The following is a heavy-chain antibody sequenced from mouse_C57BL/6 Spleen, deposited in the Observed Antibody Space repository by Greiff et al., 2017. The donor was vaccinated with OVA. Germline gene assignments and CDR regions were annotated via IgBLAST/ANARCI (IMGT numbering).Heavy chain of an antibody. CDR1: GFSINSDCY. CDR3: ARERGYDGYYVDY. Sequence: VQLQQSGPSLVRPSQTLSLTCTVTGFSINSDCYWIWIRQFPGTKLEYIGYTFYSGITYYNPSLESRTYITRDTSKNQFSLKLSSVTTEDTATYYCARERGYDGYYVDYWGQGTTLTVSS. J-gene: IGHJ2*01. D-gene: IGHD2-3*01. V-gene: IGHV3-3*01. CDR2: TFYSGIT.